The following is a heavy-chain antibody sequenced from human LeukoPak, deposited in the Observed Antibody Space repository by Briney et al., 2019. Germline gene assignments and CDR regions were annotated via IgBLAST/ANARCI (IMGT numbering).Heavy chain of an antibody. D-gene: IGHD2-21*01. J-gene: IGHJ6*01. CDR1: GFTFSSYW. CDR3: TKGVVGSPPYGMDV. CDR2: ISSGGTTT. V-gene: IGHV3-74*01. Sequence: GGSLRLSCAASGFTFSSYWMHWVRQAPGKGLVWVSSISSGGTTTRYADSVKVRFTISRDNAKNTLDLQMNSLRAEDTAVYYCTKGVVGSPPYGMDVWGQGTTVTVSS.